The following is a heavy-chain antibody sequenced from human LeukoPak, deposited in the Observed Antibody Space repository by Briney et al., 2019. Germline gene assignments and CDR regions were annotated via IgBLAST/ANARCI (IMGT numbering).Heavy chain of an antibody. D-gene: IGHD3-3*01. V-gene: IGHV4-34*01. Sequence: SETLSLTCAVYGGSFSGYYWSWIRQPPGKGLEWIGEINHSGSTNYNPSLKSRVTISVDTSKNQFSLKLSSVTAANTAVYYCARGVGLRFLEWLSWFRSNWFDPWGQGTLVTVSS. CDR2: INHSGST. CDR1: GGSFSGYY. J-gene: IGHJ5*02. CDR3: ARGVGLRFLEWLSWFRSNWFDP.